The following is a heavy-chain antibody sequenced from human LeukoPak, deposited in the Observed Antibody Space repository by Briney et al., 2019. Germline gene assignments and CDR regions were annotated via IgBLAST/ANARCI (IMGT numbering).Heavy chain of an antibody. V-gene: IGHV1-24*01. CDR3: ATGGLRSDSSGYPY. J-gene: IGHJ4*02. D-gene: IGHD3-22*01. CDR1: GYTLTELS. Sequence: GASVKVSCKVSGYTLTELSMHWVRQAPGKGLEWMGGFDPEDGETIYAQKFQGRVTMTEDTSTDTAYMELSSLRSEDTAVYYCATGGLRSDSSGYPYWGQGTLVTVSS. CDR2: FDPEDGET.